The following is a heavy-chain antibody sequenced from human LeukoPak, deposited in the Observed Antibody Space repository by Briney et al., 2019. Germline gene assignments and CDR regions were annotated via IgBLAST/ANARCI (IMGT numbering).Heavy chain of an antibody. CDR1: GDSISSGGYH. CDR3: ARDYGDYFRWFDP. Sequence: SETLSLTCTLSGDSISSGGYHWTWIRQHPGKGLERIGYISYSGSTYYNPSPKSRVNISMDTSKNQFSLSLTSVTAADTAVYYCARDYGDYFRWFDPWGQGTLVTVSS. V-gene: IGHV4-31*03. CDR2: ISYSGST. D-gene: IGHD4-17*01. J-gene: IGHJ5*02.